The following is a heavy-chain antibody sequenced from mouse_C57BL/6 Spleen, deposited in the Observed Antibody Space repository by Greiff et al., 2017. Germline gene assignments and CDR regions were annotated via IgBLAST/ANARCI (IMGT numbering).Heavy chain of an antibody. CDR2: IRLKSDNYAT. V-gene: IGHV6-3*01. Sequence: EVQRVESGGGLVQPGGSMKLSCVASGFTFSNYWMNWVRQSPEKGLEWVAQIRLKSDNYATHYAESVKGRFTISRDDSKSSVYLQMNNLRAEDTGIYYCAGYYYGSSLGYWGQGTTLTVSS. CDR3: AGYYYGSSLGY. D-gene: IGHD1-1*01. CDR1: GFTFSNYW. J-gene: IGHJ2*01.